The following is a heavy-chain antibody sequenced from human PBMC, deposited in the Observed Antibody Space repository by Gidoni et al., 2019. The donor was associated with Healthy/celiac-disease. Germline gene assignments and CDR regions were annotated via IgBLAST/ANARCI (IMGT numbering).Heavy chain of an antibody. V-gene: IGHV3-30*01. D-gene: IGHD4-4*01. CDR3: SKVPHY. CDR2: ISYDGSNK. Sequence: QVQLVESGGGVVQPGRSLRLSCAASGFTFSSYAMHWVRQAPGKGLEWVAVISYDGSNKYYADSVKGRFTISRDNSKNTLYLQMNSLRAEDTAVYYCSKVPHYWGQGTLVTVSS. J-gene: IGHJ4*02. CDR1: GFTFSSYA.